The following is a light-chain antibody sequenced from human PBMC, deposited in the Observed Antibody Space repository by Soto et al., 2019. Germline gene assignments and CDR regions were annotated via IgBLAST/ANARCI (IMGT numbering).Light chain of an antibody. Sequence: QSVLTQSSSASASLGSSVKLTCTLSSGHSTYIIAWHQQQPGKAPRYLMKVTSDGSHTKGDGIPDRFSGSSSGADRYLTISSLRSDDEADYYCQAWGTGGVFGGGTKLTVL. CDR2: VTSDGSH. V-gene: IGLV4-69*01. CDR1: SGHSTYI. J-gene: IGLJ3*02. CDR3: QAWGTGGV.